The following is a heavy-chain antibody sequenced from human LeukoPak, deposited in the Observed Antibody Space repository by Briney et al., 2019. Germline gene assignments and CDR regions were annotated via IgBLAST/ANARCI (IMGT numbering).Heavy chain of an antibody. Sequence: GGPRRLSCAASGFSFSKYAMNWVRQAPGKGLEWVAVISFDETKKYYADSVKGRFTISRDNSNNTLFLQMNSLKTEDTAVYFCARMKVIKGSSLDYWGQGSLVTASS. CDR2: ISFDETKK. J-gene: IGHJ4*02. D-gene: IGHD2/OR15-2a*01. CDR1: GFSFSKYA. CDR3: ARMKVIKGSSLDY. V-gene: IGHV3-30-3*01.